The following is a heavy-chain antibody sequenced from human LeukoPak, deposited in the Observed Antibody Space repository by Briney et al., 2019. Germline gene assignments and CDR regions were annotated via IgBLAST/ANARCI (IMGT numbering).Heavy chain of an antibody. CDR1: GYTFTSYD. V-gene: IGHV1-8*01. Sequence: ASVKVSCKASGYTFTSYDINWVRQATGQGLEWMGWMNPNSGNTGYAQKFQGRVTMTRNTSISTAYMELSSLRSEVTAVYYCARVNIVATNSYYYYYGMDVWGQGTTVTVSS. CDR2: MNPNSGNT. J-gene: IGHJ6*02. CDR3: ARVNIVATNSYYYYYGMDV. D-gene: IGHD5-12*01.